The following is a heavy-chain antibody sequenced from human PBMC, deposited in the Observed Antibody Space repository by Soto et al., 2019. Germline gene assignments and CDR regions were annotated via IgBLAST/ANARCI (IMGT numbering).Heavy chain of an antibody. V-gene: IGHV4-39*01. Sequence: SETMSLPCXVSYGSISNSSYYWGMIRKPPGKGLEWIGSIYYSGSTYYNPSLKSRVTISVDTSKNQFSLKLSSVTAADTAVYYCARLYSSSWYRAYYYYYMDVWGKGTTVTVSS. CDR2: IYYSGST. D-gene: IGHD6-13*01. CDR3: ARLYSSSWYRAYYYYYMDV. J-gene: IGHJ6*03. CDR1: YGSISNSSYY.